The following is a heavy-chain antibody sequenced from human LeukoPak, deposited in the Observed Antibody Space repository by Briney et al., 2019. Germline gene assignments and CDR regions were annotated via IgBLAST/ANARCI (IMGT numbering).Heavy chain of an antibody. D-gene: IGHD3-22*01. CDR3: AKAGYYDSSGYISTYAFDI. J-gene: IGHJ3*02. CDR2: IKQDGSEK. V-gene: IGHV3-7*03. CDR1: GFTFSSYW. Sequence: GGSLRLSCAASGFTFSSYWMSWVRQAPGKGLEWVANIKQDGSEKYYVDSVKGRFTISRDNAKNSLYLQMNSLRAEDMALYYCAKAGYYDSSGYISTYAFDIWGQGTMVTVSS.